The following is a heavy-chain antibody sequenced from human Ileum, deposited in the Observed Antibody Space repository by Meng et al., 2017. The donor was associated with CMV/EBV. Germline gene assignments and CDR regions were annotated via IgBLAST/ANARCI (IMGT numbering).Heavy chain of an antibody. CDR3: VPYSPPLRYFEY. CDR1: GFTFRTYA. CDR2: TSGTGADT. D-gene: IGHD4-17*01. J-gene: IGHJ4*02. Sequence: EVQLLESGGNLVQPGGSLTLSCVASGFTFRTYAMTWVRQAPGKGLEWASTSGTGADTYYADSVKGRFTISRDSSKNTLYLQMHSLRAEDTAIYYCVPYSPPLRYFEYWGPGTLVTVSS. V-gene: IGHV3-23*01.